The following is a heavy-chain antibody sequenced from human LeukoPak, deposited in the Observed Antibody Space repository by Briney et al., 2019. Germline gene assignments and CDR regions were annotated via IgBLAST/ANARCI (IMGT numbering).Heavy chain of an antibody. Sequence: KPSETLSLTCTVSGGSISSYYWSWIRQPPGKGLEWIGSIYHSGSTYYNPSLKSRVTISVDTSKNQFSLKLSSVTAADTAVYYCARGRKFTMIVVVAFDIWGQGTMVTVSS. J-gene: IGHJ3*02. CDR3: ARGRKFTMIVVVAFDI. CDR2: IYHSGST. D-gene: IGHD3-22*01. V-gene: IGHV4-38-2*02. CDR1: GGSISSYY.